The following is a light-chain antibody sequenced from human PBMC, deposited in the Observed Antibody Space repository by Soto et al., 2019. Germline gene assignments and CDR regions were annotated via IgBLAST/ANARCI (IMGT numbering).Light chain of an antibody. CDR3: QHYKSYFYT. J-gene: IGKJ2*01. CDR2: KAS. Sequence: DIQMTQSPSTLSASVGDRVTITCRASQTISTWLAWYQQKPGKAPKLLIYKASSLESGVPSRFSGSGPGTEFTLTISSLQPDDFATYYCQHYKSYFYTFGQGTKLEIK. V-gene: IGKV1-5*03. CDR1: QTISTW.